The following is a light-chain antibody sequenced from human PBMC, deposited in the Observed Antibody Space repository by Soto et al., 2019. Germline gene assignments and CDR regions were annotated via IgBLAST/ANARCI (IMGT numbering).Light chain of an antibody. J-gene: IGLJ1*01. CDR3: AVWDDRLNGYV. Sequence: QSVLTQPPSASGTPGQRVTISCSGSSSNIESNTVTWYQQLPGTAPKLVIYSNDDRPSGVPARFSGSTSGTSASLAISGLQSEDEAEYYCAVWDDRLNGYVFGGGTKVIVL. V-gene: IGLV1-44*01. CDR2: SND. CDR1: SSNIESNT.